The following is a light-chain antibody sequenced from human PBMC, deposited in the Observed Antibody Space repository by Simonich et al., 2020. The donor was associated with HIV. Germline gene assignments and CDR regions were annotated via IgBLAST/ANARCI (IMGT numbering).Light chain of an antibody. J-gene: IGKJ3*01. Sequence: DVVMTQSPLSLPVTLGQPASISCRSSQSLLHSDGNTYLNWFQQRPGQSPRRLIYKVSNRDSGVPDRFSGSGSGTDFTLKISRVEAEDVGVYYCMQGTLPFTFGPGTKVDIK. CDR1: QSLLHSDGNTY. V-gene: IGKV2-30*02. CDR2: KVS. CDR3: MQGTLPFT.